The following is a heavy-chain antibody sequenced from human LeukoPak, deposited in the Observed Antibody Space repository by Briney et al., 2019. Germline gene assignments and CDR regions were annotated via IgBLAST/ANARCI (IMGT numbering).Heavy chain of an antibody. J-gene: IGHJ6*03. Sequence: GASVKVSCKASGYTFTGYYMHWVRQAPGQGLEWMGWINPNSGGTNYAQKFQGRVTMTRDTSISTAYMELSRLRSDDTAVYYCAIIDPDKYYYDSSAVRSYMDVWGKGTTVTVSS. V-gene: IGHV1-2*02. CDR1: GYTFTGYY. CDR2: INPNSGGT. D-gene: IGHD3-22*01. CDR3: AIIDPDKYYYDSSAVRSYMDV.